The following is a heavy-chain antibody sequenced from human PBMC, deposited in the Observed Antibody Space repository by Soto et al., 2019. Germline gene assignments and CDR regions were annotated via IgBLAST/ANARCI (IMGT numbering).Heavy chain of an antibody. D-gene: IGHD4-4*01. J-gene: IGHJ6*02. V-gene: IGHV3-7*01. Sequence: GGSLRLSCAASGFTFSSYWMSWVRQAPGKGLEWVANIKQDGSEKYYVDSVKGRFTISRDNAKNSLYLQMNGLRAEDTAVYYCAKEDYSNYAYYYYYGMDVWGQGTTVTVSS. CDR3: AKEDYSNYAYYYYYGMDV. CDR2: IKQDGSEK. CDR1: GFTFSSYW.